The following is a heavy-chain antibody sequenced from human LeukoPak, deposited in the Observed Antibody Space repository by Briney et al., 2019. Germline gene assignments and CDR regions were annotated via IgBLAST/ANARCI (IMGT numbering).Heavy chain of an antibody. J-gene: IGHJ4*02. CDR1: GFTFSNYA. CDR3: ARDRDTAMGL. CDR2: ISGSGGST. V-gene: IGHV3-23*01. D-gene: IGHD5-18*01. Sequence: GGSLRLSCAASGFTFSNYAMSWVRQSPGKGLEWVSAISGSGGSTYYADSVKGRFTISRDNSKNTLYLQMNSLRAEDTAVYYCARDRDTAMGLWGQGTLVTVSS.